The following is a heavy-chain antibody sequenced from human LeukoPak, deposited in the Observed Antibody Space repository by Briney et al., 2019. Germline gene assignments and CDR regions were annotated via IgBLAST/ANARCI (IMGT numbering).Heavy chain of an antibody. D-gene: IGHD6-13*01. CDR1: GFTFSTYS. J-gene: IGHJ4*02. CDR2: ISSSGSYI. V-gene: IGHV3-21*04. CDR3: AKDAAGPEY. Sequence: GGSLRLSCAASGFTFSTYSMNWVRQAPGKGLEWVSSISSSGSYIYYADSDSVKGRFTISRDNSRNTLYLQMNSLSAEDTAVYYCAKDAAGPEYWGQGTLVTVSS.